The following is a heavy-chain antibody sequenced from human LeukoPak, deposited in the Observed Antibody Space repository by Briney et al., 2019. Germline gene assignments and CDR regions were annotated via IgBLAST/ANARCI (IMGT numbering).Heavy chain of an antibody. CDR1: GYTFTNYY. J-gene: IGHJ1*01. Sequence: GASVKVSCKASGYTFTNYYMHWVRQAPGQGLEWMGIINPSGGSTNYAQKFQGRVTITRDMSTSTVYMELSSLRSEDTAVYYCARDESISILWWWGQGTLVTVSS. V-gene: IGHV1-46*01. D-gene: IGHD2-21*01. CDR2: INPSGGST. CDR3: ARDESISILWW.